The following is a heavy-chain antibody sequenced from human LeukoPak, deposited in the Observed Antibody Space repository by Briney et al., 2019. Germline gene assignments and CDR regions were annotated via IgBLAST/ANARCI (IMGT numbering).Heavy chain of an antibody. D-gene: IGHD6-6*01. CDR3: AIGSWGYSSSSMHYFDY. J-gene: IGHJ4*02. V-gene: IGHV1-8*01. Sequence: GASVKVSCKASGYTFTSYDINWVRQATGQGLEWMGWMNPNSGNTGYAQKFQGRVTMTRNTSISTAYMELSSLRSEGTAVYYCAIGSWGYSSSSMHYFDYWGQGTLVTVSS. CDR1: GYTFTSYD. CDR2: MNPNSGNT.